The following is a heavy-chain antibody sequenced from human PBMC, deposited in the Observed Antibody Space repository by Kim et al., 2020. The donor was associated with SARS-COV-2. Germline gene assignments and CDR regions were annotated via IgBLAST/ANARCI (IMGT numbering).Heavy chain of an antibody. CDR3: ARSVGTTNHFDY. J-gene: IGHJ4*02. Sequence: ASVKVSCKASGYTFTSYDINWVRQATGQGLEWMGWMNPSSGNTDFAQKFQGRVTMTRNTSISTAYMELSSLRSEDTAVYYCARSVGTTNHFDYWGQGTLVNVSS. CDR1: GYTFTSYD. D-gene: IGHD1-26*01. V-gene: IGHV1-8*01. CDR2: MNPSSGNT.